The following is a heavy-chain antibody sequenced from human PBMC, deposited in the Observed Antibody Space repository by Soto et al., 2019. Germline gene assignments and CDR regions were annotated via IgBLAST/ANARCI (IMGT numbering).Heavy chain of an antibody. V-gene: IGHV1-18*04. CDR2: ISAYNGNT. D-gene: IGHD6-6*01. CDR1: GYTFTSYG. J-gene: IGHJ6*02. Sequence: GASVKVPCKASGYTFTSYGISWVRQAPGQGLEWMGWISAYNGNTNYAQKLQGRVTMTTDTSTSTAYMELRSLRSDDTAVYCCASGYSSSSYTGYYYYGMDVWGQGTTVTVSS. CDR3: ASGYSSSSYTGYYYYGMDV.